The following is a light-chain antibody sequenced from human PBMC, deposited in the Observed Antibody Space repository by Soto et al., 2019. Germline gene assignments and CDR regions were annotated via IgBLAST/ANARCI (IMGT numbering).Light chain of an antibody. CDR3: QHYGNSPPAYT. CDR2: GAS. V-gene: IGKV3-20*01. Sequence: EIVLTQSPGTLSLSPGERATLSCRASQSVSSSFLAWYQQRPGQAPRLLIFGASYRASGIPVRFSGSGSGTDSTLTINRLEPEDSAFYYCQHYGNSPPAYTFGPRTNVHSK. CDR1: QSVSSSF. J-gene: IGKJ3*01.